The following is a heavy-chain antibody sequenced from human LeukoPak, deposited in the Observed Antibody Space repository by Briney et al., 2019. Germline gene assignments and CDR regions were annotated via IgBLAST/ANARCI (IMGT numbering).Heavy chain of an antibody. Sequence: GGSLRLSCAASGFTFSSYAMSWVRQAPGKGLEWVSAISGSGGSTYYADSVKGRFTISRDNSKNTLHLQMNSLRAEDTAVYYCAKDTRDRYYYDSSGYYPTYWGQGTLVTVSS. CDR2: ISGSGGST. CDR3: AKDTRDRYYYDSSGYYPTY. J-gene: IGHJ4*02. D-gene: IGHD3-22*01. V-gene: IGHV3-23*01. CDR1: GFTFSSYA.